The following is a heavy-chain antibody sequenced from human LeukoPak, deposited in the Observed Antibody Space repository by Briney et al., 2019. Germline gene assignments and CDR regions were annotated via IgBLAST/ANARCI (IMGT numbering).Heavy chain of an antibody. J-gene: IGHJ1*01. CDR3: VRRDNVVSTAILLLQY. CDR2: MNPYSGNT. CDR1: GYTFTSHD. Sequence: ASVKVSCTASGYTFTSHDINWVRQGPGHGLEWRGWMNPYSGNTGYAQKFQGRVAMTRDASIGTAYLELSSLGSDDTAVYYCVRRDNVVSTAILLLQYWGQGTLVAVSS. V-gene: IGHV1-8*01. D-gene: IGHD2-21*02.